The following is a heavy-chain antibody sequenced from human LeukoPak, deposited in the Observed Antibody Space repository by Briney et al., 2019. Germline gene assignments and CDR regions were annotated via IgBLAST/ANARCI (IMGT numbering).Heavy chain of an antibody. CDR3: AREMDYYASRPSAY. CDR2: ISSSGNTI. D-gene: IGHD3-22*01. CDR1: RFTFRSYE. J-gene: IGHJ4*02. Sequence: GGSLRLSCAASRFTFRSYEMNWVRQAPGKGLEWVSYISSSGNTIYYADSVKGRFTISRDNAKNSLYLQMNSLRAEDTAIYYCAREMDYYASRPSAYWGQGTLVTVSS. V-gene: IGHV3-48*03.